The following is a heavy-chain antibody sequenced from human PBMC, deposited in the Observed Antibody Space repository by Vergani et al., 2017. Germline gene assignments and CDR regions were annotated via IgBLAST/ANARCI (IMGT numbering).Heavy chain of an antibody. CDR3: ARDCTSGGCPDNYGMDV. J-gene: IGHJ6*02. CDR1: GFTFNDYA. V-gene: IGHV3-21*06. Sequence: VQLVESGGGVVQPGRSLRLSCEVSGFTFNDYAFYWLRQAPGKGLEWVAFIGSSGPYINYADSVKGRFIISRDNTNNSLFLQLRSLRAEDAAVYYCARDCTSGGCPDNYGMDVWGQGATVTVSS. CDR2: IGSSGPYI. D-gene: IGHD2-8*01.